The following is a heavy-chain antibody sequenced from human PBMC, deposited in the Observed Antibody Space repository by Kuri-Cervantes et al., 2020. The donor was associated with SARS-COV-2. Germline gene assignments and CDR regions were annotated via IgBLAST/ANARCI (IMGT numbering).Heavy chain of an antibody. D-gene: IGHD2-2*01. V-gene: IGHV3-48*01. CDR2: ISSSSSTI. CDR1: GITFSNAW. Sequence: GESLKISCAASGITFSNAWMNWVRQAPGKGLELVSYISSSSSTIYYADSVKGRFTISRDNAKNSLYLQMNSLRAEDTAVYYCARDNIVVVPAADKSDFDYWGQGTLVPSPQ. J-gene: IGHJ4*02. CDR3: ARDNIVVVPAADKSDFDY.